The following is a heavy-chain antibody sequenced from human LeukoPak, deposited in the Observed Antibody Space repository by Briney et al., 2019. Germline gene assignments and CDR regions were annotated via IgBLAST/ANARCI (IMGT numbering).Heavy chain of an antibody. V-gene: IGHV3-7*01. CDR2: IKQDGSEK. Sequence: GGSLRLSCAASGFTFSSYWMSWVRQAPGKGLEWVANIKQDGSEKYYVDSVKGRFTISRDNAKNSLYLQMNSLRAEDTAVYYCARVRSNRAYYFDYWGQGTLVTVSS. D-gene: IGHD2-2*01. J-gene: IGHJ4*02. CDR3: ARVRSNRAYYFDY. CDR1: GFTFSSYW.